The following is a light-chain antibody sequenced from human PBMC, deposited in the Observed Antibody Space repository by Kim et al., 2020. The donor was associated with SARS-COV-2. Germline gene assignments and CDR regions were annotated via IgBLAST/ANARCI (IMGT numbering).Light chain of an antibody. V-gene: IGKV3-20*01. CDR3: QQYGSSPAT. J-gene: IGKJ1*01. CDR2: GAS. CDR1: QTVTSNY. Sequence: SPWKRATLSSRASQTVTSNYLAWYQQKPGQAPRLLIYGASSRATGIPDRFSGSGSGTDFTLTISRLEPEDFAVYYCQQYGSSPATFGQGTKVDIK.